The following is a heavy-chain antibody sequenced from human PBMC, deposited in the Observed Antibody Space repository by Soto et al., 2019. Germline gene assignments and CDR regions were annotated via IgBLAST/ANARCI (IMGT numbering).Heavy chain of an antibody. J-gene: IGHJ4*02. V-gene: IGHV3-23*01. CDR1: GFTFSDHG. Sequence: EVQLLESGGGLVQPGWSLRLSCVGSGFTFSDHGMSWVRQAPGKGLEWVSAISGSVGSTFYADSVKGRFTISRDNSKNTLYLQMNSLRDEDTAVYYCAKDRTIAARNYDEWGQGVLVTVSS. CDR2: ISGSVGST. CDR3: AKDRTIAARNYDE. D-gene: IGHD6-6*01.